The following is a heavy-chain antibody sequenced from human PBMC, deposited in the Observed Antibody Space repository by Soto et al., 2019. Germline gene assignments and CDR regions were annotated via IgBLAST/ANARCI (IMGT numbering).Heavy chain of an antibody. Sequence: ASVKVSCKASGYTFTSSYMHWVRQAPGQRIEWMGIINPSGGSTSYAQKFQGRVTMTRDTSTSTVYMELSSLRSEDTAVYYFARDDAILSGTSCWFDPWGQGTLVTVSS. CDR1: GYTFTSSY. CDR2: INPSGGST. V-gene: IGHV1-46*03. J-gene: IGHJ5*02. D-gene: IGHD2-2*01. CDR3: ARDDAILSGTSCWFDP.